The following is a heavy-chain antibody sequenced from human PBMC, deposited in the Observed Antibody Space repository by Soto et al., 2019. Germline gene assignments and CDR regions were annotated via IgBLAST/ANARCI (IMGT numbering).Heavy chain of an antibody. CDR1: GFTFSSYG. V-gene: IGHV3-30*18. D-gene: IGHD3-16*01. CDR2: ISYDGSNK. CDR3: AKEVYDYIWGSYEYYFDY. Sequence: GGSLRLSCAASGFTFSSYGMHWVRQAPGKGLEWVAVISYDGSNKYYADSVKGRFTISRDNSKNTLYLQMNSLRAEDTAVYYCAKEVYDYIWGSYEYYFDYWGQGTLVTVSS. J-gene: IGHJ4*02.